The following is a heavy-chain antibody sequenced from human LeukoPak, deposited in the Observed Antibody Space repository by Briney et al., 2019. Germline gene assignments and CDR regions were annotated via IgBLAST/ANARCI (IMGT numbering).Heavy chain of an antibody. V-gene: IGHV5-51*01. D-gene: IGHD6-6*01. CDR1: GYSFTSYW. Sequence: GESLKISCKASGYSFTSYWIGWVRQMPGKGLEWMGIIYPDDSDTRYSPSFQGQVTISADKSISTAYMQWSSLKASNTAMYYCARQVSSSGWFDHWGQGTLVTVSS. CDR2: IYPDDSDT. CDR3: ARQVSSSGWFDH. J-gene: IGHJ5*02.